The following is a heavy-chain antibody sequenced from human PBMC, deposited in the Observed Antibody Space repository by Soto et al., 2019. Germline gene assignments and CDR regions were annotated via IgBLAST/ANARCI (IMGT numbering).Heavy chain of an antibody. CDR2: INPTGDGT. V-gene: IGHV1-46*01. J-gene: IGHJ6*02. CDR1: GYSFTSYY. CDR3: ARVGGSYRTGYYGMDV. Sequence: ASVKVSCKASGYSFTSYYMHWVRQAPGQGLGWVGLINPTGDGTSYAQKFQGRVTMTRDTSASTAYMELSSLRSEDTAVYYCARVGGSYRTGYYGMDVWGQGTTVTVS. D-gene: IGHD1-26*01.